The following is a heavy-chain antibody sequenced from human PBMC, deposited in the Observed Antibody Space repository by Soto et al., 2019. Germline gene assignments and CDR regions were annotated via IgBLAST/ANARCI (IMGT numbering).Heavy chain of an antibody. D-gene: IGHD6-6*01. Sequence: QTVSLTCAISGDSVPSNSAACNWIRHSPSRGLEWLGRTYYRSKWYNDYAVSVKSRITINPDTSKNQFSLQLNSVTPEDTAVYYCARGELYRSSSYGYWGQGTLVTVYS. J-gene: IGHJ4*02. CDR1: GDSVPSNSAA. CDR3: ARGELYRSSSYGY. CDR2: TYYRSKWYN. V-gene: IGHV6-1*01.